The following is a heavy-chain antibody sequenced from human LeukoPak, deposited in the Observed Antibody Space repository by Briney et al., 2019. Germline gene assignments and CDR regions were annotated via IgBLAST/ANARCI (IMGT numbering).Heavy chain of an antibody. V-gene: IGHV4-61*08. CDR2: IYYSGST. Sequence: PSQTLSLTCTVSGGSISSGGYYWSWIRQPPGKGLEWIGYIYYSGSTNYNPSLKSRVTISVDTSKNQFSLKLSSVTAADTAVYYCARVDGYSNFFPFDYWGQGTLVTVSS. CDR3: ARVDGYSNFFPFDY. CDR1: GGSISSGGYY. J-gene: IGHJ4*02. D-gene: IGHD4-11*01.